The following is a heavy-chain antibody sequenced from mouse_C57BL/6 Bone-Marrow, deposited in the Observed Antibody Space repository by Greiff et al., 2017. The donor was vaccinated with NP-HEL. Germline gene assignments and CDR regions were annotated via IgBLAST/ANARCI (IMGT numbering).Heavy chain of an antibody. CDR2: INPGSGGT. D-gene: IGHD3-1*01. V-gene: IGHV1-54*01. J-gene: IGHJ1*03. Sequence: QVQLQQSGAELVRPGTSVKVSCKASGYAFTNYLIEWVKQRPGQGLEWIGVINPGSGGTNYNEKFKGKATLTVEKSSSTVYLELSRLTSDDSAVYYCARRGYVTWGGSWYFDVWGTGTTVTVSS. CDR3: ARRGYVTWGGSWYFDV. CDR1: GYAFTNYL.